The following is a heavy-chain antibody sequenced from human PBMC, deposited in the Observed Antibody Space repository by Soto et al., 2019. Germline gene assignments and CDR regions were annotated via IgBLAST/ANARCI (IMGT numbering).Heavy chain of an antibody. V-gene: IGHV3-21*01. CDR3: VREDGVVGASSAFDS. J-gene: IGHJ4*02. Sequence: GGSLRLSCVASGFALTTYTMNWVRQAPGTGLEWVSSINGRSNYKYYSDSVEGRFTASRDNAQNSLFLQMSRLGPEDTAVYYCVREDGVVGASSAFDSWGQGTPVTVSS. CDR2: INGRSNYK. CDR1: GFALTTYT. D-gene: IGHD1-26*01.